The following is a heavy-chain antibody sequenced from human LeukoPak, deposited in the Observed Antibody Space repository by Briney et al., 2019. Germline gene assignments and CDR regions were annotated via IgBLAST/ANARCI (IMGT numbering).Heavy chain of an antibody. CDR3: AKVGIAVADFDY. CDR2: ISYDGSNK. Sequence: GGSLRLSCAASGFTFDDYGMSWVRQAPGKGLEWVAVISYDGSNKYYADSVKGRFTISRDNSKNTLYLQMNSLRGEDTAVYYCAKVGIAVADFDYWGQGTLVTVSS. CDR1: GFTFDDYG. D-gene: IGHD6-19*01. V-gene: IGHV3-30*18. J-gene: IGHJ4*02.